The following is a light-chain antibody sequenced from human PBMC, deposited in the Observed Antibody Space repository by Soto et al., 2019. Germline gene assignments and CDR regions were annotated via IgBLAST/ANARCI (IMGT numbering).Light chain of an antibody. CDR1: QSVSSSSY. Sequence: EIVLTQSPGTLSLSPGERATLSCRASQSVSSSSYLAWYQQKPGQAPRLLIYGASSRATGIPDRFSGSGSGTDFPLTISRLEPEDFAVYYCHQYGSSPSYTFGQGTKLKIK. CDR3: HQYGSSPSYT. J-gene: IGKJ2*01. V-gene: IGKV3-20*01. CDR2: GAS.